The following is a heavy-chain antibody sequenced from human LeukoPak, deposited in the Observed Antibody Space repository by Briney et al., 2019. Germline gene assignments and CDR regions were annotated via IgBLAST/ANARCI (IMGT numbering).Heavy chain of an antibody. CDR3: ARSGSSRYYYHMDV. J-gene: IGHJ6*03. CDR1: GGSISSHY. D-gene: IGHD1-26*01. CDR2: VHYSGST. V-gene: IGHV4-59*11. Sequence: SETLSLTCTVSGGSISSHYWSWIRQPPGKELEWIGYVHYSGSTNYNPSLKSRVTISVDTSKDQFSLKVSSVTAADTAVYYCARSGSSRYYYHMDVWGKGTTVTASS.